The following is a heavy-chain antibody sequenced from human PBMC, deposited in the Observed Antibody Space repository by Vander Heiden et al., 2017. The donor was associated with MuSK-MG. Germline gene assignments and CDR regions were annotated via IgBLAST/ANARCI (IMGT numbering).Heavy chain of an antibody. CDR1: GFTFSPDW. D-gene: IGHD3-16*02. Sequence: EVQLVESGGGLVQPGGSLRPSCAASGFTFSPDWMSWVRQAPGKGLEWVANIKQDGSEKYYVDSVKGRFTISRDNAKNSLYLQMNSLRAEDTAVYYCARDRSWADYWGQGTLVTVSS. CDR2: IKQDGSEK. CDR3: ARDRSWADY. V-gene: IGHV3-7*01. J-gene: IGHJ4*02.